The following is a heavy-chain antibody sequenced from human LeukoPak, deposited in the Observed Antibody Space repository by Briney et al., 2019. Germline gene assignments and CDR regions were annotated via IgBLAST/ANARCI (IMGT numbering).Heavy chain of an antibody. CDR2: INPNSGGT. V-gene: IGHV1-2*02. D-gene: IGHD2-2*01. CDR3: AREYCSSTSCYADAFDI. J-gene: IGHJ3*02. CDR1: GYTFTGYY. Sequence: VASVKVSCKASGYTFTGYYMHWVRQAPGQGLEWMGWINPNSGGTNYAQKFQGRVTMTRDTSISTAYMELSRLRSDDTAVYYCAREYCSSTSCYADAFDIWGQGTMVTVSS.